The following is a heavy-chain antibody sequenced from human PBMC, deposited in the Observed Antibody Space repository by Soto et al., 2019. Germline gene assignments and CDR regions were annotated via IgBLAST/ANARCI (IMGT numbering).Heavy chain of an antibody. J-gene: IGHJ6*02. CDR1: GFTFNTYT. D-gene: IGHD3-22*01. V-gene: IGHV3-64D*06. Sequence: GGSLRLSCSASGFTFNTYTMHWVRQAPGKGLEYVSSIISNGGKTYYADSVKGRFSISRDNSKNTVYLQMSSLRAEDTAVYYCAREWLLPPLDHYGMDVWGQGTTVTVSS. CDR2: IISNGGKT. CDR3: AREWLLPPLDHYGMDV.